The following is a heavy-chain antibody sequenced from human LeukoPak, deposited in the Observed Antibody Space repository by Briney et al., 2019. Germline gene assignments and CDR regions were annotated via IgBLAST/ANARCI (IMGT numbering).Heavy chain of an antibody. D-gene: IGHD6-13*01. CDR1: GFTFSSYG. CDR3: AKGYGRNIDY. Sequence: GRSLRLSCAASGFTFSSYGTHWVRQTPGKGLEWVAVISYDGNNKYYADSVKGRFTTSRDNSKNTLYLQMNSLRAEDTAVYYCAKGYGRNIDYWGQGTLVTVSS. V-gene: IGHV3-30*18. CDR2: ISYDGNNK. J-gene: IGHJ4*02.